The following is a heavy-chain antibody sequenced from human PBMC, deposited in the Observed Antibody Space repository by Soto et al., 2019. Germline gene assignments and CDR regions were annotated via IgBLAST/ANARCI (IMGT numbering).Heavy chain of an antibody. CDR3: AKDLNGDYLAGFDY. Sequence: GGSLRLSCAASGFTFDDYAMHWVRQAPGKGLEWVSGISWNSGSIGYADSVKGRFTISRDNAKNSLYLQMNSLRAEDTALYSCAKDLNGDYLAGFDYWGQGTLVTVSS. CDR1: GFTFDDYA. D-gene: IGHD4-17*01. J-gene: IGHJ4*02. CDR2: ISWNSGSI. V-gene: IGHV3-9*01.